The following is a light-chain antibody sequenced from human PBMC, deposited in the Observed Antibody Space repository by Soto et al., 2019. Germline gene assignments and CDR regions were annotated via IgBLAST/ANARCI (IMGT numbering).Light chain of an antibody. CDR2: GAP. Sequence: EIALTQSPGTLSLSPGERATLSCRASQSLSSSYLAWYQQKPGQAPRLLIYGAPSRATGIPDRFSGSGSGTDFTLTISRLEPGDFAVYFCQQYGSSRTFGQGTKVEIK. CDR3: QQYGSSRT. CDR1: QSLSSSY. J-gene: IGKJ1*01. V-gene: IGKV3-20*01.